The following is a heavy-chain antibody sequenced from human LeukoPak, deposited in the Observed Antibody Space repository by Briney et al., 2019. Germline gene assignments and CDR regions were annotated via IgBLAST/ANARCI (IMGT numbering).Heavy chain of an antibody. J-gene: IGHJ4*02. Sequence: GGSLRLSCEGSGFNFSNYWMGWVRQAPGKGLEWVSAISGNGVGTYYADSVKGRFTISRDNSKNTLYLQMNSLRAEDTAVYYCAKTPNKGDIRPDRDYWGQGTLVTVSS. V-gene: IGHV3-23*01. CDR2: ISGNGVGT. CDR1: GFNFSNYW. CDR3: AKTPNKGDIRPDRDY. D-gene: IGHD2-15*01.